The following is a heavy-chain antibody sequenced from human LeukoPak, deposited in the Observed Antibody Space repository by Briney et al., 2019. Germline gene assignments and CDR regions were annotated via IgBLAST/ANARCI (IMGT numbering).Heavy chain of an antibody. CDR3: TRQTSGFGVVVD. V-gene: IGHV4-39*01. CDR2: IYYSGNT. J-gene: IGHJ4*02. Sequence: PSETLSLTCTVSGASISSTSYYWGWIRQPPGKGLGWIGSIYYSGNTYYNSSLESRVTISVDTSKNQVSLKLTSVTAADTAIYYCTRQTSGFGVVVDWGPGTLVTVSS. CDR1: GASISSTSYY. D-gene: IGHD3-3*01.